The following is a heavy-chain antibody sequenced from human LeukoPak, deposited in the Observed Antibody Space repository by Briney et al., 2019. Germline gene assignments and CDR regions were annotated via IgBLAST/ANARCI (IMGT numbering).Heavy chain of an antibody. CDR3: ARVRFGGVSYFDY. CDR1: GFTFSSYE. J-gene: IGHJ4*02. Sequence: GGSLRLSCAASGFTFSSYEMNWVRQAPGKGLEWVSYISSSGSTIYYADSVKGRFTISRDNAKNSLYLQMNSLRAEDTAVYYCARVRFGGVSYFDYWGQGTLVTVSS. CDR2: ISSSGSTI. V-gene: IGHV3-48*03. D-gene: IGHD3-16*01.